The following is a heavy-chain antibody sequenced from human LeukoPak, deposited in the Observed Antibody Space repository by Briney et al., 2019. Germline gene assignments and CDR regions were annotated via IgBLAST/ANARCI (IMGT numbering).Heavy chain of an antibody. CDR2: ISAYNGNT. D-gene: IGHD2-15*01. J-gene: IGHJ4*02. V-gene: IGHV1-18*01. Sequence: GASVKVSCKASGYTFTSYGISWVRQAPGQGLEWMGWISAYNGNTNYAQKLQGRVTMTTDTSTSTAYMELRSLRSDDTAVYYCARAMTVVVAATLHYWGQGTLVTVSS. CDR3: ARAMTVVVAATLHY. CDR1: GYTFTSYG.